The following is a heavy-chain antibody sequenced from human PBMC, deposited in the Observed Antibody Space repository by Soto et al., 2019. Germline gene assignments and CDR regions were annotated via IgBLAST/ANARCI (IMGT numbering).Heavy chain of an antibody. CDR1: GFTVSSNY. CDR2: IYSGGST. J-gene: IGHJ6*02. D-gene: IGHD6-13*01. CDR3: ARVAAAVPYYYYYGMDV. Sequence: EVQLVESGGGSIQPGGSLRLSCAASGFTVSSNYMSWVRQAPGKGLEWVSVIYSGGSTYYADSVKGRFTISRDNSKNTLYLQMNSLRAEDTAVYYCARVAAAVPYYYYYGMDVWGQGTTVTVSS. V-gene: IGHV3-53*01.